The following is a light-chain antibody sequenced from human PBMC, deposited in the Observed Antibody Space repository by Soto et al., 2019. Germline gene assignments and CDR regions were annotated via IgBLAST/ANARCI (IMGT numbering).Light chain of an antibody. Sequence: EIVMTQSTATLSVSPGETASLSCRASQSAGNFLAWYQQKPGQALRLLIYYISTRATGIPARFSGSGSGTEFTLTINSLQSEDSAVYYCQQHNQWPITFGQGTRLEIK. CDR2: YIS. V-gene: IGKV3D-15*01. J-gene: IGKJ5*01. CDR3: QQHNQWPIT. CDR1: QSAGNF.